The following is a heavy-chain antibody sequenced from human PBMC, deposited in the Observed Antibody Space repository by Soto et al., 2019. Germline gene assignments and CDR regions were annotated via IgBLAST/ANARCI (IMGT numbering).Heavy chain of an antibody. CDR3: ARDHRQYCSGGSCYSLDSGWFDP. Sequence: TSETLSLTCTVSGGSISSGGYYWSWIRQHPGKGLEWIGYIYYSGSTYYNPSLKSRVTISVDTSKNQFSLKLSSVTAADTAVYYCARDHRQYCSGGSCYSLDSGWFDPWGQGTLVTVSS. CDR2: IYYSGST. CDR1: GGSISSGGYY. D-gene: IGHD2-15*01. J-gene: IGHJ5*02. V-gene: IGHV4-31*03.